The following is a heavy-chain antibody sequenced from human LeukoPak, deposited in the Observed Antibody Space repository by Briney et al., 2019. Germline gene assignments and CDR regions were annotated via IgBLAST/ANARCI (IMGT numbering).Heavy chain of an antibody. V-gene: IGHV1-2*02. CDR3: ARESGSRNAFDI. CDR1: GYTFTGYY. J-gene: IGHJ3*02. CDR2: INPNSGGT. Sequence: ASVKVSCKASGYTFTGYYMHWVRQAPGQGLEWMGWINPNSGGTNYAQKFQGRVTMTRDTSISTACMELSRLRSDDTAVYYCARESGSRNAFDIWGQGTMVTVSS. D-gene: IGHD3-10*01.